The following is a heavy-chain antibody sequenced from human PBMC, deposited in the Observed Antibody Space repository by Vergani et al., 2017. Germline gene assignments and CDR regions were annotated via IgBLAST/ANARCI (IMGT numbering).Heavy chain of an antibody. CDR1: GFTLSSHA. V-gene: IGHV3-30*02. D-gene: IGHD2/OR15-2a*01. Sequence: QVQLEESGGGVVQPGRSLRLSCAGSGFTLSSHAMHWVRQAPGKGLEWVSFIRYDGSSEYYGDSVKGRFTISRDKSQNTVNLQMNSLRTVDTAVYFCANSVIAGNVGVAYFGMDVWGRGTTVTVSS. J-gene: IGHJ6*02. CDR3: ANSVIAGNVGVAYFGMDV. CDR2: IRYDGSSE.